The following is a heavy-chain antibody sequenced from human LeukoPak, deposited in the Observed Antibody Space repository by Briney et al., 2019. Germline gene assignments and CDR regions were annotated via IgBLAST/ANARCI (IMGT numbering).Heavy chain of an antibody. V-gene: IGHV3-20*04. J-gene: IGHJ5*02. CDR1: GFTFDDCG. Sequence: GGSLRLSCAASGFTFDDCGMSWVRQAPGKGLEWVSGINWNGGSTGYADSVKGRFTISRDNAKNSLYLQMNSLRAEDTALYYCARDRGGSYVSWFDPWGQGTLVTVSS. CDR3: ARDRGGSYVSWFDP. D-gene: IGHD1-26*01. CDR2: INWNGGST.